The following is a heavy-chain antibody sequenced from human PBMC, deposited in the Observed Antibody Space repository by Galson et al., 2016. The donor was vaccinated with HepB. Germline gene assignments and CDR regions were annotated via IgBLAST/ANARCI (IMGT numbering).Heavy chain of an antibody. CDR2: INYGGTNT. CDR1: GFTFNSNW. Sequence: SLRLSCAASGFTFNSNWMHWVRQAPGKGLVWVSRINYGGTNTDYADSVKGRFAISRDNAKNTLYLQMTNLRAEDTAVYYCARGNGRPGERRDYWGQGTLVTVSS. V-gene: IGHV3-74*01. D-gene: IGHD1-1*01. CDR3: ARGNGRPGERRDY. J-gene: IGHJ4*02.